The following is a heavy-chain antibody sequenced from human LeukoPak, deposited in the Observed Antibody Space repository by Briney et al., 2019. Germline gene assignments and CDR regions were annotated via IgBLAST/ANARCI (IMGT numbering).Heavy chain of an antibody. CDR2: ISSSSNYI. V-gene: IGHV3-21*01. CDR1: GFTFSTYS. Sequence: KPGGCLRLSCAASGFTFSTYSMNWVRQAPGKGLEWVSCISSSSNYIYYADSVKGRFTISRDNAKNSLYLQMNSLRAEDTAVYYCARDLYGSGIVIDYWGQGTLVTVSS. D-gene: IGHD3-10*01. J-gene: IGHJ4*02. CDR3: ARDLYGSGIVIDY.